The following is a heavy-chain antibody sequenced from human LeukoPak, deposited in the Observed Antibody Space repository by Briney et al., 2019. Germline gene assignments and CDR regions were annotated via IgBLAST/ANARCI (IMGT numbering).Heavy chain of an antibody. Sequence: GGSLRLSCAASGFTFSSYSMNWVRQAPGKGLEWVSSISSSSSYIYYADSVKGRFTISRDNAKNSLYLQMNSLRAEDTAVYYCAKGVTVTTPYWFDPWGQGTLVTVSS. CDR2: ISSSSSYI. D-gene: IGHD4-11*01. V-gene: IGHV3-21*04. CDR1: GFTFSSYS. CDR3: AKGVTVTTPYWFDP. J-gene: IGHJ5*02.